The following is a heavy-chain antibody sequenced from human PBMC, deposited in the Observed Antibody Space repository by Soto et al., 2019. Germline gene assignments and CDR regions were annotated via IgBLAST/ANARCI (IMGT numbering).Heavy chain of an antibody. CDR3: ARQTGLGATHY. Sequence: DVDLVESGGALVRPGGSLRLSCAFSGFTFSNFWFHGVRQTPGKGLVWVARINTEGSVTSHADSVKGRFTISRDNAKNTVYLQMNSLREDDSAMYYCARQTGLGATHYWGQGTLVTLAA. CDR1: GFTFSNFW. D-gene: IGHD7-27*01. V-gene: IGHV3-74*01. J-gene: IGHJ1*01. CDR2: INTEGSVT.